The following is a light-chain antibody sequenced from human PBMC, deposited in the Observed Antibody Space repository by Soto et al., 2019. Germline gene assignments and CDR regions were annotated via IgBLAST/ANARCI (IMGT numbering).Light chain of an antibody. CDR2: VAS. J-gene: IGKJ1*01. CDR3: QQYNNWPQT. V-gene: IGKV3-15*01. Sequence: EIVMTQSPGTLSLSPGERATLSCRASQSVSSNLAWYQQKPGQAPRLLIYVASTRATGIPDRFSASGSGTEFTLTITSLKSEDFAVYYCQQYNNWPQTFGQGAKV. CDR1: QSVSSN.